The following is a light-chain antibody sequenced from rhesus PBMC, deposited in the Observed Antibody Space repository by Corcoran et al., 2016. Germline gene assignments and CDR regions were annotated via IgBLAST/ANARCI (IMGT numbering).Light chain of an antibody. CDR1: QLVSSD. CDR3: HHISNWPLT. CDR2: GAS. J-gene: IGKJ1*01. V-gene: IGKV3S9*01. Sequence: EIVMTQSPATLSWSPGERATPSCRASQLVSSDVPWYQQKTEQAPRHLIYGASSMATGIPDRFSGSGARTEFTLPISNLEPQYFAVYYCHHISNWPLTFGQGTKVDIE.